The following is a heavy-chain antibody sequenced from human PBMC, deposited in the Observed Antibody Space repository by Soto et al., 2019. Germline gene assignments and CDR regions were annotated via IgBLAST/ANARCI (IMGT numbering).Heavy chain of an antibody. V-gene: IGHV3-15*01. D-gene: IGHD4-17*01. CDR3: TTATWTTVTTFDY. J-gene: IGHJ4*02. CDR2: IKSKTDGGTT. Sequence: GGSLRLSCAASGFTFSNARMSWVRQAPGKGLEWVGRIKSKTDGGTTDYAAPVKGRFTISRDDSKNTLYLQMNSLKTEDTAVYYCTTATWTTVTTFDYWGQGTLVTVSS. CDR1: GFTFSNAR.